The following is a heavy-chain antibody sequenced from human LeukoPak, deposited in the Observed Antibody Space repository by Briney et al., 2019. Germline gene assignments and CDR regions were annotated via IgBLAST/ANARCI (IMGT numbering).Heavy chain of an antibody. CDR1: GFTFSSYA. J-gene: IGHJ6*02. D-gene: IGHD7-27*01. CDR3: AKALGPNIVYGMDV. CDR2: ISGSGGST. V-gene: IGHV3-23*01. Sequence: GGSLRLSCAASGFTFSSYAMSWVRQAPGKGLEWVSAISGSGGSTYYADSVKGRFTISRDNSKNTLYLQMNSLRAEDTAVYYCAKALGPNIVYGMDVWGQGTTVTVSS.